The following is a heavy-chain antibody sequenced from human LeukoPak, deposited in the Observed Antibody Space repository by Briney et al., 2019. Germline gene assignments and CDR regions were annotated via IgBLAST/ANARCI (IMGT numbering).Heavy chain of an antibody. CDR3: TRDRSRAEDD. J-gene: IGHJ4*02. D-gene: IGHD1-14*01. Sequence: GGSLRLSCEVSGFTFSDYNMDWIRQAPGKGLEWVANINQGGSDKYYVDSVKGRFTISRDNANNLLYLQMNSLRGEDTAVYYCTRDRSRAEDDWGQGTLVTVSS. CDR2: INQGGSDK. CDR1: GFTFSDYN. V-gene: IGHV3-7*01.